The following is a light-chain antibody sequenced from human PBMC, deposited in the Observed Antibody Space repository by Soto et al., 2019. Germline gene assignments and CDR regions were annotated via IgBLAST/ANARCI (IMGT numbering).Light chain of an antibody. CDR1: QSVNSN. CDR2: DAS. V-gene: IGKV3-15*01. J-gene: IGKJ2*01. CDR3: QQYNNWPMYT. Sequence: EVVMTQSPATLSVSPGERVILSCRASQSVNSNLAWYQQKPGQAPRLLIYDASTRATDVPARFSGSGSGTEFTLTISSLQSEDFAVYYCQQYNNWPMYTFGQGTKVDIK.